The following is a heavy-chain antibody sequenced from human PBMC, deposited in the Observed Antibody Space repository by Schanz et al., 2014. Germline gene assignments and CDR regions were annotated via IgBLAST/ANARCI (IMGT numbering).Heavy chain of an antibody. CDR3: ARDRRRYCSTASCLHDNWFDP. CDR1: GYTFTSHG. D-gene: IGHD2-2*01. V-gene: IGHV1-18*01. Sequence: QVQLVQSGDEVKKPGASVKVSCKTSGYTFTSHGISWVRQAPGQGLEWMGWISAYNGNTNYAQKVQGRVTMTTDTSTGTAYMELRSLRSDDTAVYYCARDRRRYCSTASCLHDNWFDPWGQGTLVIVSS. CDR2: ISAYNGNT. J-gene: IGHJ5*02.